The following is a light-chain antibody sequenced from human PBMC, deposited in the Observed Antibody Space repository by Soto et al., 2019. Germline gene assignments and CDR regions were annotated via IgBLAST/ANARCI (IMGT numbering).Light chain of an antibody. Sequence: DIQMTESPSSLSASVGDRVTITCRASQSISTYLNWYQHKPGKAPKLLIYAASSLQSGVPPPFSGSGSGTDFTLTISSLQPDDFATYYCQQYSDSSGAFGQGTQLDIK. V-gene: IGKV1-39*01. J-gene: IGKJ1*01. CDR2: AAS. CDR3: QQYSDSSGA. CDR1: QSISTY.